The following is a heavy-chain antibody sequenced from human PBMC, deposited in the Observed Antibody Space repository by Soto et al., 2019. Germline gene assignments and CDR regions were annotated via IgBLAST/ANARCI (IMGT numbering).Heavy chain of an antibody. CDR2: IYPSDSDT. J-gene: IGHJ4*02. CDR1: GYSFTSYW. D-gene: IGHD6-6*01. V-gene: IGHV5-51*01. Sequence: GESLKISCKGSGYSFTSYWIGWVRQMPGKGLEWMGIIYPSDSDTRYSPPFQGQVTISADKSISTAYLQWSSLKASDTAMYYCARHSSWRTSVYHYWGQGTLVTVSS. CDR3: ARHSSWRTSVYHY.